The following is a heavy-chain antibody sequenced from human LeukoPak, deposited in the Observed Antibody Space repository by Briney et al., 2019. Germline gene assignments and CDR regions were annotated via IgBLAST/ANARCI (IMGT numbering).Heavy chain of an antibody. CDR3: ARHWAHLDY. Sequence: GGSLRLSCVGSGSTFNTYWMNWVRQAPGKGLEWVANIREDGSEIYYLDSVKGRFTIFRDNAKNSLYLQMNGLRAEDTAVYYCARHWAHLDYWGQGTLVTVSS. J-gene: IGHJ4*02. CDR1: GSTFNTYW. V-gene: IGHV3-7*01. D-gene: IGHD7-27*01. CDR2: IREDGSEI.